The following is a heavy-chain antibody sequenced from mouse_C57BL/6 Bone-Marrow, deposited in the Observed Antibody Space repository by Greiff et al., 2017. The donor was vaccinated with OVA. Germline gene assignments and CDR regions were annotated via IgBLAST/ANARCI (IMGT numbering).Heavy chain of an antibody. CDR3: AKWGLN. D-gene: IGHD3-1*01. V-gene: IGHV1-26*01. CDR2: INPNNGGT. Sequence: EVQLQQSGPELVKPGASVKISCKASGYTFTDYYMNWVKQSPGQSLEWIGDINPNNGGTSYNQKFKGKATLTVDKSSSTAYMELRSLTSEDSAVYYCAKWGLNWGQGTTLTVSS. J-gene: IGHJ2*01. CDR1: GYTFTDYY.